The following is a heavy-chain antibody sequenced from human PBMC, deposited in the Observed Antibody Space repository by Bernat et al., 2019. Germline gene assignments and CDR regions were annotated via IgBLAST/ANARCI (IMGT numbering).Heavy chain of an antibody. CDR2: IWTDGSNK. V-gene: IGHV3-33*01. CDR3: AREPVSSGYYYYYYGMDV. J-gene: IGHJ6*02. CDR1: GFTFSSYG. Sequence: QVQLVESGGGVVQPGRSLRLSCAASGFTFSSYGMHWVGQAPGKGLEWVAVIWTDGSNKYYADSVKGRFTISRDNSKNTLYLQMNSLRAEDTAVYYCAREPVSSGYYYYYYGMDVWGQGTTVTVSS. D-gene: IGHD3-22*01.